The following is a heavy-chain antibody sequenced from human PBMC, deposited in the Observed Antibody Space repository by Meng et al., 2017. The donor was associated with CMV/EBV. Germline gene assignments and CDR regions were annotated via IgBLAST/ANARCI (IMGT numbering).Heavy chain of an antibody. CDR1: GGSISSVDYY. J-gene: IGHJ4*02. CDR3: ARVGNSYFTFDY. CDR2: IYYSGST. D-gene: IGHD1-7*01. V-gene: IGHV4-30-4*08. Sequence: SETLSLTCTVSGGSISSVDYYWSWIRQPPGKGLEWIGYIYYSGSTYYNPSLKSRVTISVDTSKNQFSLKLSSVTAADTAVYYCARVGNSYFTFDYWGQGTLVTVSS.